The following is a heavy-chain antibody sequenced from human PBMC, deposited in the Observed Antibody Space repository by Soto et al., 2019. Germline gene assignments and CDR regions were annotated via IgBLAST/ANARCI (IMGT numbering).Heavy chain of an antibody. J-gene: IGHJ4*02. V-gene: IGHV3-30*18. D-gene: IGHD3-22*01. Sequence: GGSLRLSCAASGFTFSSYGMHWVRQAPGKGLEWVAVISYDGSNKYYADSVKGRFTISRDNSKNTLYLQMNSLRAEDTAVYYCAKLPVSSGYYYDIDDWGQGTLVTVSS. CDR2: ISYDGSNK. CDR1: GFTFSSYG. CDR3: AKLPVSSGYYYDIDD.